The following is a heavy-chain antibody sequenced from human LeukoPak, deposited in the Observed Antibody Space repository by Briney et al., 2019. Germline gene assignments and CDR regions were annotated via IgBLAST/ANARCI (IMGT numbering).Heavy chain of an antibody. CDR3: ARLPGGFDY. D-gene: IGHD3-10*01. V-gene: IGHV4-59*08. Sequence: TTSETLSLTCTVSGGSISSYYWSWIRQPPGKGLEWIGYIYYSGSTNYNPSLKSRVTISVDTSKNQFSLKLSSVTAADTAVYYCARLPGGFDYWGQGTLVTVSS. CDR1: GGSISSYY. CDR2: IYYSGST. J-gene: IGHJ4*02.